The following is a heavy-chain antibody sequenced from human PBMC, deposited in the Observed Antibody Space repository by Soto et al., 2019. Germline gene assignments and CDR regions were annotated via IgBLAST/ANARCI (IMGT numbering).Heavy chain of an antibody. D-gene: IGHD6-19*01. CDR2: ISWNSGSI. CDR3: AKVITHSSGSDYYYGMAV. Sequence: PGGYLGLSCAASGFTLDDYAMHWVRQAPGKGLEWVSGISWNSGSIGYADSVKGRFTISRDNAKNSLYLQMNSLRAEDTALYYCAKVITHSSGSDYYYGMAVCGQGTTATVAS. V-gene: IGHV3-9*01. J-gene: IGHJ6*02. CDR1: GFTLDDYA.